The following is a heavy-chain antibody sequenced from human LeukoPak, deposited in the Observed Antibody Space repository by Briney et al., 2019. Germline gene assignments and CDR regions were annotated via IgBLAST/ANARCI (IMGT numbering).Heavy chain of an antibody. CDR2: ISYDGSNK. CDR1: GFTFSSYG. V-gene: IGHV3-30*18. CDR3: AKDRGEYYFDY. J-gene: IGHJ4*02. D-gene: IGHD2-21*01. Sequence: PGGSLRLSCAASGFTFSSYGMHWVRQAPGKGLEWVAVISYDGSNKYYADSVKGRFTISSDNSKNTLYLQMNSLRAEDTAVYYCAKDRGEYYFDYWGQGTLVTVSS.